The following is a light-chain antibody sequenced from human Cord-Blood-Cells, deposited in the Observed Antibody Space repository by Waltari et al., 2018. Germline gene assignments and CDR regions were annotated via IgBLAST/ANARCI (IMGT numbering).Light chain of an antibody. CDR2: WAS. V-gene: IGKV4-1*01. CDR3: QQYYSTPWT. Sequence: DIVMTQSPDSLAVSLGERATINCKSSQSVLYSSNNKNYLAWYQQKPGQPPKLLIYWASTRECGVPDRFSGSGSGTDFTRTISSLQAEDVAVYYCQQYYSTPWTFGQWTKVEIK. CDR1: QSVLYSSNNKNY. J-gene: IGKJ1*01.